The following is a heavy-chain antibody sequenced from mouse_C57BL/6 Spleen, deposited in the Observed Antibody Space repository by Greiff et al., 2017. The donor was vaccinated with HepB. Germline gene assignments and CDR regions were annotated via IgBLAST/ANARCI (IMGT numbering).Heavy chain of an antibody. D-gene: IGHD2-2*01. V-gene: IGHV1-80*01. J-gene: IGHJ2*01. CDR1: GYAFSGYW. CDR2: IFPGNGST. Sequence: VKLKGSGAELVKPGASVKISCKATGYAFSGYWINWVKKSPGKGLEWIGQIFPGNGSTNSNEKFKGKATFTADKSSNTASMHRSSLTPEDSAVYFCARSDNGYVVYYWGQGTTLTVSS. CDR3: ARSDNGYVVYY.